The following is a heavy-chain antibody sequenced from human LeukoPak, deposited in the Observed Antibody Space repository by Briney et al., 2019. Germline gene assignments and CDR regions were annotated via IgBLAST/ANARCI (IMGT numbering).Heavy chain of an antibody. CDR2: ISGSGGST. CDR3: ARDRHSTSWLVEY. D-gene: IGHD6-13*01. Sequence: GGSLRLSCAAYGFTFSSYAMTWVRQAPGKGLEWVSLISGSGGSTYYADSVKGRFTISRDNSKNTLYLQMNSLRVEDTAVYYCARDRHSTSWLVEYWGQGTLVTVSS. J-gene: IGHJ4*02. CDR1: GFTFSSYA. V-gene: IGHV3-23*01.